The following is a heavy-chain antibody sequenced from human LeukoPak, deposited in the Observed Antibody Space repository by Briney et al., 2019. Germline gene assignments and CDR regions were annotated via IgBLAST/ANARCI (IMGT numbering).Heavy chain of an antibody. Sequence: KPSETLSLTCPVSGSSISSYYWSWIRQPAGKGLEWIGRIYTSGSTNYNPSLKSRVTMSVDTSKNQFSLKLSSVTAADTAVHYCASHSSGWYREAFDIWGQGTMVTVSS. CDR1: GSSISSYY. V-gene: IGHV4-4*07. CDR3: ASHSSGWYREAFDI. D-gene: IGHD6-19*01. J-gene: IGHJ3*02. CDR2: IYTSGST.